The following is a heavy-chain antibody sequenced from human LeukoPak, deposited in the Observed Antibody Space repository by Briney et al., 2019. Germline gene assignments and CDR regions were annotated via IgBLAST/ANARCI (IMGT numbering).Heavy chain of an antibody. CDR3: ACTYYYGSGSYPLPHY. J-gene: IGHJ4*02. Sequence: GESLKISCKGSGYSFTSYWIVWVRQIPGKGLEWMGIIYPGDSDTRYSPSFQGQVTISADKSISTAYLQWSSLKASDTAMYYCACTYYYGSGSYPLPHYWGQGTLVTVSS. CDR2: IYPGDSDT. CDR1: GYSFTSYW. D-gene: IGHD3-10*01. V-gene: IGHV5-51*01.